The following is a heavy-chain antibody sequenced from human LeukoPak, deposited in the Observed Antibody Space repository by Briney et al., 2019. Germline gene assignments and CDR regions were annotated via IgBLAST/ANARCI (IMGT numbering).Heavy chain of an antibody. CDR3: ASSRRVTAYYFDY. J-gene: IGHJ4*02. V-gene: IGHV3-7*01. CDR1: GFTFSSYW. Sequence: PGGSLRLSCAASGFTFSSYWMSWVRQAPGKGLEWVANIKQDGSEKYYVDSVKGRFTIPRDNAKNSLYLQMNSLIAEDTAVYYCASSRRVTAYYFDYWGQGTLVTVSS. D-gene: IGHD2-21*02. CDR2: IKQDGSEK.